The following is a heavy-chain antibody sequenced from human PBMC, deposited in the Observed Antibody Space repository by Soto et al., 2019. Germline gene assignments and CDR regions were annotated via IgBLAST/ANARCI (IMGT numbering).Heavy chain of an antibody. D-gene: IGHD3-9*01. CDR1: RFSVTRHA. V-gene: IGHV3-30*04. CDR2: ISHDGRQK. Sequence: HPGGSLRLSCAASRFSVTRHAMHWVRQAPGKGLEWVAVISHDGRQKHYIDSVRGRFTLSRDESDNTVYLQMNSLRREDTAMYYCAKDVYFDSYYFDQWGQGTLVTVSS. CDR3: AKDVYFDSYYFDQ. J-gene: IGHJ4*02.